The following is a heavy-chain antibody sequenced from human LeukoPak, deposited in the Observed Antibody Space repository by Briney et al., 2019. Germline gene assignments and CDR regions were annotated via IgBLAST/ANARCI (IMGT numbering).Heavy chain of an antibody. Sequence: SQTLSLTCAVSGGSISSGGYSWSWIRQPPGKGLEWIGYIYHSGSTCYNPSLRSRVTISVDRSKNQFSLKLSSVTAADTAVYYCARETNGVVDYWGQGTLVTVSS. CDR3: ARETNGVVDY. J-gene: IGHJ4*02. CDR1: GGSISSGGYS. D-gene: IGHD2-8*01. CDR2: IYHSGST. V-gene: IGHV4-30-2*01.